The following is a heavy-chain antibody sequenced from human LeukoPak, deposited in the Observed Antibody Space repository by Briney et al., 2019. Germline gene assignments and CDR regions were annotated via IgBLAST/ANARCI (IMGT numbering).Heavy chain of an antibody. CDR3: ARGDRGYGPLDAFDI. V-gene: IGHV3-7*03. CDR1: GFTFSRYW. D-gene: IGHD3-22*01. J-gene: IGHJ3*02. CDR2: IKPDGSEK. Sequence: GGSLRLSCAASGFTFSRYWMSWVRQAPGKGLEWVANIKPDGSEKYYVDSVKGRFTISRDNAKNSLYLQMNSLRAEDTAVYYCARGDRGYGPLDAFDIWGQGTMVTVSS.